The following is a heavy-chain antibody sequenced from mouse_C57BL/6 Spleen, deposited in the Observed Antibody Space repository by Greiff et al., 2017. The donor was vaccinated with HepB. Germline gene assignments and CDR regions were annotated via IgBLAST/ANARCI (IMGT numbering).Heavy chain of an antibody. CDR1: GYAFSSYW. D-gene: IGHD2-2*01. CDR2: IYPGDGDT. CDR3: ARGKVTMVTPD. V-gene: IGHV1-80*01. J-gene: IGHJ4*01. Sequence: QVQLQQPGAELVKPGASVKISCKASGYAFSSYWMNWVKQRPGKGLEWIGQIYPGDGDTNYNGKFKGKATLTADKASSTAYMQLSSLTSEDSAVYFCARGKVTMVTPDWGQGTSVTVSS.